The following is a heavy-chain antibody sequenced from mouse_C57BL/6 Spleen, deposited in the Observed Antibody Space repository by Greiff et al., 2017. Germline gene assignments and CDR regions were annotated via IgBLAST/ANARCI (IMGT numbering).Heavy chain of an antibody. Sequence: VQLQQPGAELVKPGASVKMSCKASGYTFTSYWITWVKQRPGQGLEWIGDIYPGSGSTNYNEKFKSKATLTVDTSSSTAYMQLSSLTSEDSAVYYCARRTTVVARDYYAMDYWGQGTSVTVSS. V-gene: IGHV1-55*01. J-gene: IGHJ4*01. CDR2: IYPGSGST. CDR3: ARRTTVVARDYYAMDY. D-gene: IGHD1-1*01. CDR1: GYTFTSYW.